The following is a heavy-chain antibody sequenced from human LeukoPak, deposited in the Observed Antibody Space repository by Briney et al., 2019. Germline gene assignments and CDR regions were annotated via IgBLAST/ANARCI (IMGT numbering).Heavy chain of an antibody. J-gene: IGHJ4*02. D-gene: IGHD6-13*01. Sequence: SETLSLTCAVYGGSFSGYYWSWIRQPPGKGLEWIGEINHSGSTNYNPSLKSRVTISVDTSRNQFSLKLSSVTAADTAVYYCARGWGRAAAALDYWGQGTLVTVSS. CDR3: ARGWGRAAAALDY. CDR1: GGSFSGYY. V-gene: IGHV4-34*01. CDR2: INHSGST.